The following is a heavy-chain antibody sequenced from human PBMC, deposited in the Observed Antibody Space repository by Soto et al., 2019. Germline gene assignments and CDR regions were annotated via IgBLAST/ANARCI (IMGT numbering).Heavy chain of an antibody. CDR1: GGSISSYY. V-gene: IGHV4-59*01. J-gene: IGHJ6*02. D-gene: IGHD4-4*01. CDR3: ARDQKKRGYSNDYSYYGMDV. Sequence: QVQLQESGPGLVKPSETLSLTCTVSGGSISSYYWSWIRQPPGKGLEWIGYIYYSGSTNYNPSLKSRVTISVDTSKNQFSLKLSSVTAADTAVYYCARDQKKRGYSNDYSYYGMDVWGQGTTVTVSS. CDR2: IYYSGST.